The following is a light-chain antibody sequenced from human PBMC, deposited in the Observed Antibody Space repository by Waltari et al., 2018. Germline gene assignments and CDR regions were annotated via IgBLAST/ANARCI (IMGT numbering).Light chain of an antibody. V-gene: IGLV4-69*01. CDR1: SGYSSNV. Sequence: LVLTQSPSASASLGASVKLTCTLSSGYSSNVIAWLQQQPGKGPRYVMKVNSDGSHRKGDDIPDRFSASKSGTECYLTISSLQSEDEADYYCQTGGHGTWVFGGGTKLTVL. CDR2: VNSDGSH. J-gene: IGLJ3*02. CDR3: QTGGHGTWV.